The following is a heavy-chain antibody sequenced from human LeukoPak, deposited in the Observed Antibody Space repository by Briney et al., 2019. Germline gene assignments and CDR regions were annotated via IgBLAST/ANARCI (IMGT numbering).Heavy chain of an antibody. Sequence: GGSLRLSCAASGFTSSTYAMHWVRQAPGKGLEWVAVISYDGSNKYYADSVKGRFTISRDNSKNTLYLQMNSLRAEDTAVYYCAKADIVVVPAAIAGSYWGQGTLVTVSS. J-gene: IGHJ4*02. D-gene: IGHD2-2*02. CDR2: ISYDGSNK. CDR3: AKADIVVVPAAIAGSY. V-gene: IGHV3-30-3*01. CDR1: GFTSSTYA.